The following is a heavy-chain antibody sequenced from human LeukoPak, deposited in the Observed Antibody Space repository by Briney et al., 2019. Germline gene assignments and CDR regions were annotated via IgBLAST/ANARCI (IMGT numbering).Heavy chain of an antibody. D-gene: IGHD3-10*01. CDR1: GYSFTSYW. J-gene: IGHJ5*02. CDR3: ARHIMVRGVIRSPWFDP. Sequence: GESLKISCKGSGYSFTSYWIGWVRQMPGKGLEWMGIIYPGDSDTRYSPSFQGQVTISADKSTSTAYLQWSSLKASDTAMYYCARHIMVRGVIRSPWFDPWGQGTLVTVSS. CDR2: IYPGDSDT. V-gene: IGHV5-51*01.